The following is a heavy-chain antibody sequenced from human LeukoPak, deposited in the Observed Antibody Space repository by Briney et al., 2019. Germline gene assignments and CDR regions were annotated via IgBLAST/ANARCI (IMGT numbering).Heavy chain of an antibody. CDR2: IYTSGST. Sequence: SETLSLSCTVSGGSISSYYWSWIRQPGGKGLEWIGRIYTSGSTNYNPSLKSRVTMSVDTSKNQFSLKLSSVTAADTAVYYCARDFPAPYYYYYYMDVWGKGTTVTVSS. J-gene: IGHJ6*03. CDR1: GGSISSYY. V-gene: IGHV4-4*07. CDR3: ARDFPAPYYYYYYMDV.